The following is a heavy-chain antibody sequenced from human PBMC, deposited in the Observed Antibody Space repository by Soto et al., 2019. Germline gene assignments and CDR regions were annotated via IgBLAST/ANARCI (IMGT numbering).Heavy chain of an antibody. CDR3: ARGGGYCSSTSCSRARITYYYYYMDV. J-gene: IGHJ6*03. Sequence: SETLSLTCAVYGGSFSGYYWSWIRQPPGKGLERIGEINHIGSTNYNPSLKSRVTISVDTSKNQFSLKLSSVTAADTAVYYCARGGGYCSSTSCSRARITYYYYYMDVWGKGTTVTVSS. CDR2: INHIGST. D-gene: IGHD2-2*01. CDR1: GGSFSGYY. V-gene: IGHV4-34*01.